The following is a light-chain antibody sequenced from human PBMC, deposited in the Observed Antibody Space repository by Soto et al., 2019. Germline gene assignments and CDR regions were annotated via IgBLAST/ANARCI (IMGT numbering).Light chain of an antibody. V-gene: IGKV1-33*01. CDR1: HDIGNY. J-gene: IGKJ3*01. CDR3: QQYEKLPRFI. CDR2: YAS. Sequence: DIQMTQSPSSLSASVGDRVTITCLASHDIGNYLNWYQQKPGKAPKLLIYYASNLETGVPSRFSGSRSGTDFTFAISSLQPEDIATYFCQQYEKLPRFIFGPGTKVDIK.